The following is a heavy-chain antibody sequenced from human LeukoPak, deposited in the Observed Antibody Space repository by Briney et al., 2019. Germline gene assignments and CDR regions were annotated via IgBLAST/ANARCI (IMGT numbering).Heavy chain of an antibody. CDR3: ARDTSGYRRGSFDY. D-gene: IGHD3-22*01. J-gene: IGHJ4*02. CDR2: IYYSGRT. V-gene: IGHV4-59*01. CDR1: GGSISSYY. Sequence: PSETLSLTCTVSGGSISSYYWSWIRQPPGKGLEWIGYIYYSGRTSYNPSLKSRVTVSVDTSNNQFSLKLSSVTAADTAVYYCARDTSGYRRGSFDYWGQGTLVTVSS.